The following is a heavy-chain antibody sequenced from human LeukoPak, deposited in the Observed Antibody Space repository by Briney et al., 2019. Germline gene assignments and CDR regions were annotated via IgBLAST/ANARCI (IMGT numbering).Heavy chain of an antibody. J-gene: IGHJ4*02. CDR3: ARDAIAAAGTESGY. CDR1: GYTFTSYA. CDR2: INTNTGNP. V-gene: IGHV7-4-1*02. Sequence: ASVKVSCKASGYTFTSYAMNWVRQAPGQGLEWMGRINTNTGNPTYAQGFTGRFVFSLDTSVSTAYLQISSLKAEDTAVYYCARDAIAAAGTESGYWGQGTLVTVSS. D-gene: IGHD6-13*01.